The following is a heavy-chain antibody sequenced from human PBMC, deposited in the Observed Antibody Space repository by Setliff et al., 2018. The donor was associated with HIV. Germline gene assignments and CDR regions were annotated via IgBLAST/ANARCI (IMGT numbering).Heavy chain of an antibody. CDR1: GYSIGSGSF. V-gene: IGHV4-38-2*01. CDR2: IPHNGGT. CDR3: ARGLTAPAAAGS. Sequence: PSETLSLTCAVSGYSIGSGSFWGWIRQPPGKGLEWIATIPHNGGTYYNPDPSLTGRVTISVDTSKNQFSLKLAFVTAADTAIYYCARGLTAPAAAGSWGQGMQVTVSS. J-gene: IGHJ5*02. D-gene: IGHD6-13*01.